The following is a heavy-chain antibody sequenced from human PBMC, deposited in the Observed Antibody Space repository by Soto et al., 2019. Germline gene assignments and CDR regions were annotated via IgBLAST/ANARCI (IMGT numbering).Heavy chain of an antibody. Sequence: KTSETLSLTCAVYGGSFSGYYWRWLRQPPGKXLEWIGEINHSGSTNYNPSLKSRVTISVDTSKNQFSLKLSSVTAADTAVYYCARGPRPIRYTVTRYYYYYGRDVWGQGSTVTVSS. CDR3: ARGPRPIRYTVTRYYYYYGRDV. CDR2: INHSGST. D-gene: IGHD4-17*01. CDR1: GGSFSGYY. J-gene: IGHJ6*02. V-gene: IGHV4-34*01.